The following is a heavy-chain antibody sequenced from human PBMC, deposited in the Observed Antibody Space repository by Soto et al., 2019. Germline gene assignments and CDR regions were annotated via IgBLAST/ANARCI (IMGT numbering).Heavy chain of an antibody. Sequence: GSLILSCAASGFTFSSYAMHWVRQAPGKGLEWVAVISYDGSNKYYADSVKGRFTISRDNSKNTLYLQMNSLRAEDTAVYYCARDPPGPYDFWSGYYGWYYYGMDVWGQGTTVTVSS. CDR1: GFTFSSYA. J-gene: IGHJ6*02. CDR2: ISYDGSNK. V-gene: IGHV3-30-3*01. CDR3: ARDPPGPYDFWSGYYGWYYYGMDV. D-gene: IGHD3-3*01.